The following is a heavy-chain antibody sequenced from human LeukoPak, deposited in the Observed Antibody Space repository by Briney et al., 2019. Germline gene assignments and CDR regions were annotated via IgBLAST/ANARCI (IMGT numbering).Heavy chain of an antibody. Sequence: TSETLSLTCTVSGGSISSYYWGWIRQPPGKGLEWIGSIYHSGSTYYNPSLKSRVTISVDTSKNQFSLKLSSVTAADTAVYYCARDRPATIDYGDYNWFDPWGQGTLVTVSS. CDR2: IYHSGST. D-gene: IGHD4-17*01. CDR1: GGSISSYY. CDR3: ARDRPATIDYGDYNWFDP. J-gene: IGHJ5*02. V-gene: IGHV4-38-2*02.